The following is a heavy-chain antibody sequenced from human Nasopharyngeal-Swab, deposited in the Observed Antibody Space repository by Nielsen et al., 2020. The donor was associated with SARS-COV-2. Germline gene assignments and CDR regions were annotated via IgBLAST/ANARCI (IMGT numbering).Heavy chain of an antibody. CDR2: IYYSGST. J-gene: IGHJ4*02. CDR1: GGSISSYY. Sequence: SEPLSLTCTVSGGSISSYYWSWIRQPPGKGLEWIGYIYYSGSTNYNPSLKSRVTISVDTSKNQFSLKLSSVTAADTAVYYCARELRIGNFDYWGQGTLVTVSS. V-gene: IGHV4-59*01. CDR3: ARELRIGNFDY. D-gene: IGHD2-15*01.